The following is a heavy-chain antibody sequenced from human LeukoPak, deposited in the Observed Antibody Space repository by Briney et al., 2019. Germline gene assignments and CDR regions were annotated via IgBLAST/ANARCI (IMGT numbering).Heavy chain of an antibody. D-gene: IGHD2-2*02. J-gene: IGHJ4*02. CDR1: GYTFTSYA. CDR3: ARAYCSATTCYIEDY. CDR2: INAAKGDT. Sequence: APVKVSCKASGYTFTSYAIRWVRQAPGQRLEWMGWINAAKGDTRYSQKFQGRVTLSKDTSASTAYMELSSLTSEDTAVYYCARAYCSATTCYIEDYWGQGTLVTVSS. V-gene: IGHV1-3*01.